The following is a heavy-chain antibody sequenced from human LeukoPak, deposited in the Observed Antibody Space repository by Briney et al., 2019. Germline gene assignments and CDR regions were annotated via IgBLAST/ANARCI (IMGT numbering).Heavy chain of an antibody. D-gene: IGHD5-24*01. V-gene: IGHV3-30-3*01. CDR1: GFTFSSYA. CDR2: ISYDGSNK. Sequence: GGSLRLSCAASGFTFSSYAMHWVRQAPGKGLEWVAVISYDGSNKYYADSVKGRFTISRDNSKNTLYLQMNSLRSEDTAGYYCARGRGGDGYNWLCYFDYWGQGTLVTVS. J-gene: IGHJ4*02. CDR3: ARGRGGDGYNWLCYFDY.